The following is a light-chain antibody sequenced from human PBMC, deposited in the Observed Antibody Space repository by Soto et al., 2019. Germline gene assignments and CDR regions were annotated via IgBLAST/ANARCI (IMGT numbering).Light chain of an antibody. V-gene: IGLV2-23*03. CDR2: EGS. Sequence: QSVLTQPASVSGVPGQSSTIACTGTGSDVGTYNLVSWYQQHPGKAPKLMISEGSKRPSGVSTRFSGSKSYTTASLTISGLQAEDEAHYYCCSYAGGSPFYVFGTGPKVTVL. CDR3: CSYAGGSPFYV. J-gene: IGLJ1*01. CDR1: GSDVGTYNL.